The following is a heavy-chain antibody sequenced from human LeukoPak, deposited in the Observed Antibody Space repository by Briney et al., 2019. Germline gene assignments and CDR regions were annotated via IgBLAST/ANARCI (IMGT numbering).Heavy chain of an antibody. CDR1: GGSFSGYY. V-gene: IGHV4-34*01. CDR3: ARVRYCSSTSCYRYYFDY. D-gene: IGHD2-2*02. CDR2: INHSGST. Sequence: SETLSLTCAVYGGSFSGYYWSWIRQPPGKGLEWIGEINHSGSTNYNPSLKSRVTISVDTSKNQFSLKLSSVTAADTAVYYCARVRYCSSTSCYRYYFDYWGQGILVTVSS. J-gene: IGHJ4*02.